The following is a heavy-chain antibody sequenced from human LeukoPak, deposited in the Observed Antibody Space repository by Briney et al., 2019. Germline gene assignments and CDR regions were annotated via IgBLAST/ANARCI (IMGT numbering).Heavy chain of an antibody. J-gene: IGHJ4*02. D-gene: IGHD1-26*01. CDR3: ATWGYSGSYYNSY. V-gene: IGHV1-18*01. CDR1: GYTFIHYD. Sequence: GASVKVSCKTSGYTFIHYDISWVRQAPGQRLEWLGWVSGVNGDTNYAPKFQGRVIMTRDMSTSTVYMELSSLRSEDTAVYYCATWGYSGSYYNSYWGQGTLVTVSS. CDR2: VSGVNGDT.